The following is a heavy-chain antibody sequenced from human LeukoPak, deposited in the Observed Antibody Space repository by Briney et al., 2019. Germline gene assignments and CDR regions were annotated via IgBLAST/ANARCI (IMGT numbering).Heavy chain of an antibody. CDR3: AKSHDSSSWYYFDY. CDR2: ISYDGSNK. J-gene: IGHJ4*02. V-gene: IGHV3-30-3*02. Sequence: PGRSLRLSCAASGFTFSSYAMHWVRQAPGKGLEWVAVISYDGSNKYYADSVKGRFTISRDNSKNTLYLQMNSLRAEDTAVYYCAKSHDSSSWYYFDYWGQGTLVTVSS. CDR1: GFTFSSYA. D-gene: IGHD6-13*01.